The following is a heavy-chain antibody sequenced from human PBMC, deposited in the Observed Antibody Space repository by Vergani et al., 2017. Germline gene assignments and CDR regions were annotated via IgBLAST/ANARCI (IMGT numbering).Heavy chain of an antibody. J-gene: IGHJ2*01. Sequence: QMPLQESGPGLVKASETLSLTCTVSGDSIISRSYYWGWIRQPPGKGLEWIGSIYNSGNGDSSSSLKSRVTISADTSKNQLSLRLTSVTAADTAVYYCASGKYYSDSTSHFRGRYFDVWGRGTLVTVPS. CDR1: GDSIISRSYY. CDR3: ASGKYYSDSTSHFRGRYFDV. V-gene: IGHV4-39*01. CDR2: IYNSGNG. D-gene: IGHD3-16*01.